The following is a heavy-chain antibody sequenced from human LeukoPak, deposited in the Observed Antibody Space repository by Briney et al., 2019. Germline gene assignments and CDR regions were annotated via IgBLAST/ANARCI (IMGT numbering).Heavy chain of an antibody. J-gene: IGHJ6*03. CDR3: ARLAFCTNAVCFSNYYYSMDV. D-gene: IGHD2-8*01. V-gene: IGHV5-51*01. Sequence: GESLKISCKGSGYSFTSYWIGWVRQMPGKGLEWMGIIYPDDADTKYSPSFQGQVTISADKSISTAYLQWSSLKASDTAMYYCARLAFCTNAVCFSNYYYSMDVWGRGTTVTVSS. CDR2: IYPDDADT. CDR1: GYSFTSYW.